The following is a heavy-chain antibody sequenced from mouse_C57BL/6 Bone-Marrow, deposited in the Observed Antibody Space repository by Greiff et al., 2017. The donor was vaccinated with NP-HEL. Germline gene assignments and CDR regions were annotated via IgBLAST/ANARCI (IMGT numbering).Heavy chain of an antibody. D-gene: IGHD1-1*01. CDR1: GYTFTSYW. J-gene: IGHJ1*03. Sequence: QVQLQQPGAELVKPGASVKLSCKASGYTFTSYWMHWVKQRPGRGLEWIGRIDPNSGGTKYNEKFKSKATLTVDKPSSTAYMQLSSLTSEDSAVYYCARWRFYYGSSFWYFDVWGTGTTVTVSS. CDR3: ARWRFYYGSSFWYFDV. CDR2: IDPNSGGT. V-gene: IGHV1-72*01.